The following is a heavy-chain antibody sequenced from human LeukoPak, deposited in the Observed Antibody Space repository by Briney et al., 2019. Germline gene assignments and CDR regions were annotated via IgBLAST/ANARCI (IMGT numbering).Heavy chain of an antibody. Sequence: GGTLRLSCAACGFTFSDYHMSWIRQAPGRGLEWVSHITGSGYTMSYADSVKGRFTISRDNAKNSLFLHVNSLRAEDTAVYYCAREGRPGAFDPWGQGTLVTVSS. J-gene: IGHJ5*02. CDR3: AREGRPGAFDP. CDR1: GFTFSDYH. D-gene: IGHD3-10*01. V-gene: IGHV3-11*01. CDR2: ITGSGYTM.